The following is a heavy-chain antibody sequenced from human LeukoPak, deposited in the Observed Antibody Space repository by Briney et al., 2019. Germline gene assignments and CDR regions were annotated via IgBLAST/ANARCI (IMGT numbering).Heavy chain of an antibody. CDR3: AKDQKSGVDTAMAS. J-gene: IGHJ4*02. CDR1: GFTFSSYA. D-gene: IGHD5-18*01. V-gene: IGHV3-23*01. CDR2: ISGSGGST. Sequence: GASLRLSCAASGFTFSSYAMSWVRQAPGKGLEWVSAISGSGGSTYHADSVKGRFTISRDNSKNTLYLQMNSLRAGDTAVYYCAKDQKSGVDTAMASWGQGTLVTVSS.